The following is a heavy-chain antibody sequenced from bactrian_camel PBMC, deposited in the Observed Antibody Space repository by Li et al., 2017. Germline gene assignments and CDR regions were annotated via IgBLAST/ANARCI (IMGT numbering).Heavy chain of an antibody. Sequence: QLVESGGGSVQAGDSLTLSCAPSTSTYSGNCLAWFRQAPGKGLEWVSLITSSGGTPLYADSVTGRFTISEDNAKYTVYLQMNSLKPEDTAVYYCVRGANWYYDYWGQGTQVTVS. CDR2: ITSSGGTP. CDR3: VRGANWYYDY. V-gene: IGHV3S40*01. CDR1: TSTYSGNC. D-gene: IGHD7*01. J-gene: IGHJ4*01.